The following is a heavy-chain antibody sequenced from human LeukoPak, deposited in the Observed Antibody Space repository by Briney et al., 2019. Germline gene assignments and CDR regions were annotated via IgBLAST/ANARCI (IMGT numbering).Heavy chain of an antibody. Sequence: VASVKVSCKASGYTFTSYDINWVRQATGQGLEWMGWMNPNSGNTGYAQKFQGRVTMTRNTSISTAYMELSSLRSEDTAVYYCARAGKDIVLMVYAIDWFDPWGQGTLVTVSS. V-gene: IGHV1-8*01. J-gene: IGHJ5*02. CDR3: ARAGKDIVLMVYAIDWFDP. CDR1: GYTFTSYD. D-gene: IGHD2-8*01. CDR2: MNPNSGNT.